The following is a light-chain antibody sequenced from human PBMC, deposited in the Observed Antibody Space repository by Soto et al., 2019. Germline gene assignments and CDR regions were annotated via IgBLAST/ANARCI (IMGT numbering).Light chain of an antibody. CDR2: GNS. Sequence: QPVLTQPPSVCGAPGQRVTISCTGSSSNIGAGYDVHWYQQLPGTAPKVLIYGNSVRPSGVPDRFSGSKSGTSASLAITGLQAEDEADYYCQSYDSSLSSYVFGTGTKLTVL. J-gene: IGLJ1*01. V-gene: IGLV1-40*01. CDR1: SSNIGAGYD. CDR3: QSYDSSLSSYV.